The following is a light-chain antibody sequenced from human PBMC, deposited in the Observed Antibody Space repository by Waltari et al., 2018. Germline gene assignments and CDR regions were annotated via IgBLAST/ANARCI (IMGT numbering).Light chain of an antibody. Sequence: DIQMTQSPSSLSASVGDRFPITCRASQSVNNYLHWYQQKAGKAPKLLIYGASSLHSGVPSRFSGGGSGTDFTLTISGLQAEDFATYYCEQGYVTPRTFGQGTKLEI. CDR3: EQGYVTPRT. CDR2: GAS. J-gene: IGKJ2*01. V-gene: IGKV1-39*01. CDR1: QSVNNY.